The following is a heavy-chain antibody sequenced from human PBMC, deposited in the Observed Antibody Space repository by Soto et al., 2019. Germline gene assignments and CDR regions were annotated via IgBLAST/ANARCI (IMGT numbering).Heavy chain of an antibody. D-gene: IGHD3-22*01. CDR2: ISGSGGST. J-gene: IGHJ3*02. V-gene: IGHV3-23*01. Sequence: EVQLLESGGGLVQPGGSLRLSCAASGFTFSSYAMSWVRQAPGKGLEWVSAISGSGGSTYYADSVKGRFTISRDNSKNTLYLQMNSLRAEDTAVYYCAKDYTPYYYDSSGLLLNTFDIWRQGTMVTVSS. CDR1: GFTFSSYA. CDR3: AKDYTPYYYDSSGLLLNTFDI.